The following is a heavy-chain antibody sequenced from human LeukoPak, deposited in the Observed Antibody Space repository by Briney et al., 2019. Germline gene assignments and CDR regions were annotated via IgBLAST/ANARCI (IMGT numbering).Heavy chain of an antibody. CDR3: ARESCGGDCSSGDFQH. CDR2: IKQDGSER. D-gene: IGHD2-21*02. J-gene: IGHJ1*01. V-gene: IGHV3-7*03. CDR1: GFTFSSYW. Sequence: GGSLRLSCAASGFTFSSYWMSWVRQAPGKGLEWVANIKQDGSERYYVDSVKGRFTISSDNAKNSLYLQMNSLSAEDTAVYYCARESCGGDCSSGDFQHWGQGTLVTVSS.